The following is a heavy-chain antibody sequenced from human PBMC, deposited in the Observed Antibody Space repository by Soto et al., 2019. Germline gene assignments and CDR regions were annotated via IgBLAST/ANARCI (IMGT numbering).Heavy chain of an antibody. J-gene: IGHJ6*02. CDR3: ARDFNPHCLVPGYYGMDV. V-gene: IGHV3-23*01. Sequence: EVQLLESGGGLIQPGGSLRLCCAASGFTFSNYAMSWVRQAPGKGLEWVSAISGSGGSTYYADSVKGRFTVSRDNSKNTLYLEISTLRAEDTALYYCARDFNPHCLVPGYYGMDVWGQGTSVIVSS. CDR1: GFTFSNYA. CDR2: ISGSGGST. D-gene: IGHD3-10*01.